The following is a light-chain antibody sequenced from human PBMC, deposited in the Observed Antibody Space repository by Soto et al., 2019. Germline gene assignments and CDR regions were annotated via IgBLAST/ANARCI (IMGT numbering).Light chain of an antibody. CDR3: SSYAGSNNLV. CDR1: SSDVGGYNY. Sequence: QSVLTQPPSASGSPRQSVTISCTGTSSDVGGYNYVSWYQQHPGKAPKLMIYEVSKRPSGVPDRFSGSKSGNTASLTVSGLQADDEADYYCSSYAGSNNLVFGGGTQLTVL. J-gene: IGLJ2*01. V-gene: IGLV2-8*01. CDR2: EVS.